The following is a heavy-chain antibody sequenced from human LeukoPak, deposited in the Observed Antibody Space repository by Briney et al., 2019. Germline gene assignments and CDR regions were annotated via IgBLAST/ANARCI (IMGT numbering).Heavy chain of an antibody. CDR2: IYYSGST. V-gene: IGHV4-39*01. J-gene: IGHJ5*02. D-gene: IGHD2-15*01. CDR1: GGSISSSSYY. Sequence: SETLSLTCTVSGGSISSSSYYWGWIRQPPGKGLEWIGSIYYSGSTYYNPSLKCRVTISVDTSKNQFSLKLSSVTAADTAVYYCARPRGVVAVAAAMWFDPWGQGTLVTVSS. CDR3: ARPRGVVAVAAAMWFDP.